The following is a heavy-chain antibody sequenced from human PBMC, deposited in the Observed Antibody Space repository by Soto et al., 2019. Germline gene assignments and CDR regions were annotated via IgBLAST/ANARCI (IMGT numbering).Heavy chain of an antibody. CDR2: IIPIFGTA. D-gene: IGHD3-10*01. CDR3: LVEARAALMAF. CDR1: GGTFSSYA. J-gene: IGHJ4*03. V-gene: IGHV1-69*13. Sequence: SVNVSFKASGGTFSSYAISWVRQAPGQGLEWMGGIIPIFGTANYAQKFQGRVTITADESTSTAYMELSSLRSEDTAVYYCLVEARAALMAFWGQGTPVTVSS.